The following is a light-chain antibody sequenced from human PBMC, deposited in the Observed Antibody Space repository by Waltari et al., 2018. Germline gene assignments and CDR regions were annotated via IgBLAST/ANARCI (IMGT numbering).Light chain of an antibody. CDR3: QHYVRLPVT. J-gene: IGKJ1*01. CDR1: PSVGRS. V-gene: IGKV3-20*01. CDR2: GAS. Sequence: EIALTQSPGTLSLSPGERATLSCRAIPSVGRSFAWYQQKPGQAPRLLIYGASSRATGIPDRFSGGGSGTDFSLTISRLEPEDVAAYHCQHYVRLPVTFGQGTKVEIK.